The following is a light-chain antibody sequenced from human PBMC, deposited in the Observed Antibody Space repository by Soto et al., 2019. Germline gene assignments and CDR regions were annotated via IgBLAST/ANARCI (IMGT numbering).Light chain of an antibody. Sequence: EIVMTQSPATLSVSQGERATLSCRASQSVSSNLAWYQRKPGQAPRLLIYGTSTRATGIPSRFSGSGSGTEFTLTISSLQSEDSAVYYCQQYNNWPRTFGQGTKVDIK. J-gene: IGKJ2*01. CDR2: GTS. CDR1: QSVSSN. V-gene: IGKV3-15*01. CDR3: QQYNNWPRT.